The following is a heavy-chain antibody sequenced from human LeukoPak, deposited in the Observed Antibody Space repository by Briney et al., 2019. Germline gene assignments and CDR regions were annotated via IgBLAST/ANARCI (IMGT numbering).Heavy chain of an antibody. Sequence: SVKVSCKASGGTFSSYAISRVRQAPGQGLEWMGGIIPMFGTAKYAQKFQGRVTITADESTSTAYMELSSLRSEDTAVYYCARGRCSRTSCYSDYWGQGTLVTVSS. CDR1: GGTFSSYA. CDR3: ARGRCSRTSCYSDY. V-gene: IGHV1-69*13. J-gene: IGHJ4*02. D-gene: IGHD2-2*01. CDR2: IIPMFGTA.